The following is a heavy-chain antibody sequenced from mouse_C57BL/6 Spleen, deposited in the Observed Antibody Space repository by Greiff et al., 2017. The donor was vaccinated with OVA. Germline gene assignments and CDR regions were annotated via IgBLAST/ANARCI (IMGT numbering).Heavy chain of an antibody. CDR2: INPSNGGT. CDR1: GYTFTSYW. D-gene: IGHD1-1*01. J-gene: IGHJ2*01. Sequence: QVQLQQPGTELVKPGASVKLSCKASGYTFTSYWMHWVKQRPGQGLEWIGNINPSNGGTNYNGKFKGKATLTADKSSSTAYMQLSSLTSEDSAVYFCAREGNYYGGYWGQGTTLTVSS. V-gene: IGHV1-53*01. CDR3: AREGNYYGGY.